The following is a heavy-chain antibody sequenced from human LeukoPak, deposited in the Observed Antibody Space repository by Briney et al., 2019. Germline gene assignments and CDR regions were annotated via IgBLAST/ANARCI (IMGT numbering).Heavy chain of an antibody. Sequence: SETLSLTCAVYGGSFSGYYWSWIRQPPGKGLEWIGEINHSGSTNYNPSLKSRVTISVDTSKNQFSLKLSSVTAADTAVYYCARTRSSGWYVDYWGQGALVTVSS. D-gene: IGHD6-19*01. CDR1: GGSFSGYY. CDR2: INHSGST. CDR3: ARTRSSGWYVDY. V-gene: IGHV4-34*01. J-gene: IGHJ4*02.